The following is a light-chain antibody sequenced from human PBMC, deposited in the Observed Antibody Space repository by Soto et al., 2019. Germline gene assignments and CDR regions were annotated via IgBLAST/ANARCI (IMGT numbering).Light chain of an antibody. CDR2: AAS. CDR1: QSIGTY. J-gene: IGKJ1*01. CDR3: QQSYSTPPT. Sequence: DIVMTQSPDSLAVSLGERATMNCKCSQSIGTYLNWYRQKPGKAPNLLISAASRLQSGAPSRFSGSGSGTDFTLTITSLQPEDFATYSCQQSYSTPPTFGQGTKVDIK. V-gene: IGKV1-39*01.